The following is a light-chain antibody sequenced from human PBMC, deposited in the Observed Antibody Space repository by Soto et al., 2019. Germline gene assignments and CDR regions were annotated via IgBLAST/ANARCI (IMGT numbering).Light chain of an antibody. Sequence: DIVLTQTPGTLSLSPGERATLSCRASQRVSSSYLAWYQQKPGQAPRLLIYGASSRATGIPDRFSGSGSGTDFTLTISRLEPEDFAVYYCQQYGSSPPNTFGGGTKVDIK. V-gene: IGKV3-20*01. CDR3: QQYGSSPPNT. CDR2: GAS. CDR1: QRVSSSY. J-gene: IGKJ4*01.